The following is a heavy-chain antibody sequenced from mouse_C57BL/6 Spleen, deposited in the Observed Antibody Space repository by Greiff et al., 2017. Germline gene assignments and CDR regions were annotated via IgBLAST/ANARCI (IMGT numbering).Heavy chain of an antibody. D-gene: IGHD1-1*01. CDR2: IDPSASET. CDR3: ARPPYYYGSSYWYFDV. V-gene: IGHV1-52*01. J-gene: IGHJ1*03. Sequence: QVQLQQPGAELVRPGSSVKLSCKASGYTFTSYWMHWVKQRPIQGLEWIGNIDPSASETHYNQKFKDKATLTVDKSSSTAYMQLSSLTTEDSAVYFCARPPYYYGSSYWYFDVWGTGTTVTVSS. CDR1: GYTFTSYW.